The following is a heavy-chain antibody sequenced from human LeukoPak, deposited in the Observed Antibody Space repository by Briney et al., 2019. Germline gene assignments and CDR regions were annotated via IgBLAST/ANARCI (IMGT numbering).Heavy chain of an antibody. D-gene: IGHD6-19*01. CDR2: IYYSGST. J-gene: IGHJ5*02. Sequence: SQTLSLTCTVSGGSISSGSYYWSWIRQPPGKGLEWIGYIYYSGSTNYNPSLKSRVTISVDTSKNQFSLKLSSVTAADTAVYYCASIEFSSGWFDPWGQGTLVTVSS. CDR1: GGSISSGSYY. CDR3: ASIEFSSGWFDP. V-gene: IGHV4-61*01.